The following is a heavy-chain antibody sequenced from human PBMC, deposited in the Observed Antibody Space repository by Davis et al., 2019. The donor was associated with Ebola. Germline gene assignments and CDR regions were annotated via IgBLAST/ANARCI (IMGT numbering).Heavy chain of an antibody. J-gene: IGHJ4*02. V-gene: IGHV5-51*01. CDR1: GYSFTDYW. Sequence: GESLKISCQASGYSFTDYWIGWVRQMPGKGLDWMGIIYPGDSDTRYSPSFQGQVTISADKSISTAFLQWSSLKASDTAMYYCARELAAAYFDYWGQGTLVTVSS. CDR2: IYPGDSDT. D-gene: IGHD6-13*01. CDR3: ARELAAAYFDY.